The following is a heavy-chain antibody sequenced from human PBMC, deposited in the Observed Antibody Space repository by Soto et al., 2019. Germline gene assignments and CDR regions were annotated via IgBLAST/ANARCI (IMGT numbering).Heavy chain of an antibody. V-gene: IGHV3-30*18. Sequence: GGSLRLSCAASGFTFSNYGVPWVRQAPGKGLEWLSVISYDGSKKYYADSVKGRFTISRDNSKNTRYLQMNSLRAEDTALYYCAKDRRYFDSSGYYPDDYWGQGT. D-gene: IGHD3-22*01. CDR1: GFTFSNYG. CDR3: AKDRRYFDSSGYYPDDY. CDR2: ISYDGSKK. J-gene: IGHJ4*02.